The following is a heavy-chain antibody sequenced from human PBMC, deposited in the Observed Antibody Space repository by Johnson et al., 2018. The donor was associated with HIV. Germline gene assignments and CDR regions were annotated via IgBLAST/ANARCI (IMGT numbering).Heavy chain of an antibody. CDR1: RFTFSSYA. CDR3: ARGPIADDAFDI. CDR2: IWYDGSNK. J-gene: IGHJ3*02. Sequence: VQLVESGGGVVQPWRSLRLSCAASRFTFSSYAMHWVRQAPGKGLEWVAVIWYDGSNKYYADSVKGRFTISRDNSKNTLYLQMNSLRAEDTAVYFCARGPIADDAFDICGQGTLVTVSS. D-gene: IGHD3-16*02. V-gene: IGHV3-30*04.